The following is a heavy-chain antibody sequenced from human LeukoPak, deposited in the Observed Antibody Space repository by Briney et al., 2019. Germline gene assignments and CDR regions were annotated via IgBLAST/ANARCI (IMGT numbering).Heavy chain of an antibody. D-gene: IGHD3-16*02. CDR1: GYTFTGYY. J-gene: IGHJ5*02. CDR3: VRPLLRYYDYVWGNYRSDWFDP. Sequence: ASVKVSCKASGYTFTGYYMHWVRQAPGQGPEWMGWINPKSGGTNYAQKFQGRVTMTRDTSISTAYMELSRLRSDDTAVYYCVRPLLRYYDYVWGNYRSDWFDPWGQGTLVTVSS. V-gene: IGHV1-2*02. CDR2: INPKSGGT.